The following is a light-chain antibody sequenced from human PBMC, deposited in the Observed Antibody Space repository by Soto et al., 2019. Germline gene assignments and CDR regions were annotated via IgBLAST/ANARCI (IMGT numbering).Light chain of an antibody. J-gene: IGKJ2*01. V-gene: IGKV1-39*01. Sequence: DIQMTQSPSTLSASVGDRVTITCRASQSISKCLAWYQQKPGKAPELLIYAASTLQSGVSSRFSGSGSGTDFPLTISSLHDEDSANYCRQQSVNTLRTFGQGTKLEIK. CDR3: QQSVNTLRT. CDR1: QSISKC. CDR2: AAS.